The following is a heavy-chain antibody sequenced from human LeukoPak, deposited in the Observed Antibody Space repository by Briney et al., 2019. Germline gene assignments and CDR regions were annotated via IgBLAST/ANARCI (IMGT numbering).Heavy chain of an antibody. J-gene: IGHJ4*02. CDR3: ARDRSYSENLDY. CDR2: INSDGSST. CDR1: GFTFSSYW. V-gene: IGHV3-74*01. Sequence: GGSLRLSCAASGFTFSSYWMHWVRQAPGKGLVWVSRINSDGSSTTYADSVKGRFTISRDNAKNTLYLQMNSLRAEDTAVYYCARDRSYSENLDYWGQGTLVTVSS. D-gene: IGHD1-26*01.